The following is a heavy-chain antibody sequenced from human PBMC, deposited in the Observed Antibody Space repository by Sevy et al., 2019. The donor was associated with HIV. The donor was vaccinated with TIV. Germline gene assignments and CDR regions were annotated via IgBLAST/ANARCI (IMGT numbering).Heavy chain of an antibody. CDR3: ARGELRFRNWYFDY. CDR1: GFTFSSYA. CDR2: ISSNGGST. J-gene: IGHJ4*02. D-gene: IGHD1-20*01. V-gene: IGHV3-64*01. Sequence: GGSLRLSCAASGFTFSSYAMHWVRQAPGKGLEYVSAISSNGGSTYYANSVKGRFTISRDNSKNTLYLQMGSLGAEDMAVYYCARGELRFRNWYFDYWGQGTLVTVSS.